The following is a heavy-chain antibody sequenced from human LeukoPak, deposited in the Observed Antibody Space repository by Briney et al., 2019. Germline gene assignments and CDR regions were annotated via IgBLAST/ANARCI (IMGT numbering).Heavy chain of an antibody. CDR2: ISYDGSNK. Sequence: GRSLRLSCAASGFTFSSYAMHCVRQAPGKGLEWVAVISYDGSNKYYADSVKGRFTISRDNSKNTLYLQMNSLRAEDTAVYYCAKDRGSGYDNSLADYWGQGTLVTVSS. V-gene: IGHV3-30-3*01. CDR3: AKDRGSGYDNSLADY. J-gene: IGHJ4*02. CDR1: GFTFSSYA. D-gene: IGHD5-12*01.